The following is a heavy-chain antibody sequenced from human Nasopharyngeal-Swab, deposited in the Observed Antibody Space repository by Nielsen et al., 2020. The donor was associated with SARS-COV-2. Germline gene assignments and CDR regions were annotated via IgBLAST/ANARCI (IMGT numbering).Heavy chain of an antibody. J-gene: IGHJ4*02. Sequence: SETLSLTCTVSGGPISSGGYYWSWIRQHPGKGLEWIGYIYYSGSTYYNPSLKSRVTISVDTSKNQFSLKLSSVTAADTAVYYCARADTFGGVIVIWGQGTLVTVSS. CDR1: GGPISSGGYY. V-gene: IGHV4-31*03. D-gene: IGHD3-16*02. CDR2: IYYSGST. CDR3: ARADTFGGVIVI.